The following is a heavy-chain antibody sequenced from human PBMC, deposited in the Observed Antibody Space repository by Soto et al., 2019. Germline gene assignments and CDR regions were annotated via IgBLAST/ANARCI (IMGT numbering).Heavy chain of an antibody. D-gene: IGHD1-1*01. CDR1: GYTFTSYG. Sequence: QVHLVQSGAEVKKPGASVKVSCKASGYTFTSYGITWVRQAPGQGLEWMGWISAHNGNTDYAQKLQGRVIVTRDTSTSTAYMERSSLLSAEAAVYYCARGRYGDYWGQGALVNVSS. CDR3: ARGRYGDY. J-gene: IGHJ4*02. CDR2: ISAHNGNT. V-gene: IGHV1-18*01.